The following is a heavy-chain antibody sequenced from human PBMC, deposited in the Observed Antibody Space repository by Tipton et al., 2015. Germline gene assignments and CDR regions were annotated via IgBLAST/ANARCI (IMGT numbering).Heavy chain of an antibody. CDR2: IQYNENT. CDR3: AREYGWDWFDP. D-gene: IGHD3-16*01. CDR1: GGSFSRGGYY. V-gene: IGHV4-31*03. J-gene: IGHJ5*02. Sequence: SLTCTVSGGSFSRGGYYWTWIRQHPGKGLEWIGNIQYNENTHYNPSLKSRVTISVDTSKNQFSLKLSSVTAADTAVYYCAREYGWDWFDPWGQGTLVTVSS.